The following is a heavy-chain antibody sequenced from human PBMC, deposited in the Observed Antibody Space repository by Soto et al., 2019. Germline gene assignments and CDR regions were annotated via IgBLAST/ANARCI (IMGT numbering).Heavy chain of an antibody. CDR1: GFTFSNHW. CDR2: IKQDGSEQ. J-gene: IGHJ6*02. V-gene: IGHV3-7*04. Sequence: GGSLRLSCAASGFTFSNHWMTWVRQGPGKGLEWVANIKQDGSEQCYLDSVKGRFIISRDSANSSLFLQMNSLRAEDTAVYYCARDGPHYYESGGKRYSYHGMDVWGQGTTVTVSS. D-gene: IGHD3-10*01. CDR3: ARDGPHYYESGGKRYSYHGMDV.